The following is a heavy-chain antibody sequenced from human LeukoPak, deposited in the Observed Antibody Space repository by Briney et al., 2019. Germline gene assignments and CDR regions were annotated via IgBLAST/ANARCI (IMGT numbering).Heavy chain of an antibody. Sequence: SETLSLTCTVSGGSISSGGYYWSWIRQHPGKGLEWIGYIYYSGSTYYNPSLKSRVTISVDTSKNQFSLKLSSVTAADTAVYYCARGNDFWSGYYPFDYWGQGTLVTVSS. CDR2: IYYSGST. CDR3: ARGNDFWSGYYPFDY. D-gene: IGHD3-3*01. CDR1: GGSISSGGYY. V-gene: IGHV4-30-4*08. J-gene: IGHJ4*02.